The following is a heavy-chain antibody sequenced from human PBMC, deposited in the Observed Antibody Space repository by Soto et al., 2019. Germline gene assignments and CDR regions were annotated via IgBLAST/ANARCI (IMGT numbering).Heavy chain of an antibody. CDR2: ISGSGGST. V-gene: IGHV3-23*01. Sequence: SGGSLRLSCAASGFTFSSYAMSWVRQAPGKGLEWVSAISGSGGSTYYADSVKGRFTISRDNSKNTLYLQMNSLRAEDTAVYYCASALYYYDSSGHGAFDIWGQGTMVTVSS. D-gene: IGHD3-22*01. J-gene: IGHJ3*02. CDR1: GFTFSSYA. CDR3: ASALYYYDSSGHGAFDI.